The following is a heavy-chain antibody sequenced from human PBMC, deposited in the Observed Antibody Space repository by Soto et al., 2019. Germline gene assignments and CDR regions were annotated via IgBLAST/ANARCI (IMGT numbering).Heavy chain of an antibody. Sequence: GGSLRLSCAASGFTFSSYAMSWVRQAPGKGLEWVSAISGSGGSTYYADSVKGRFTISRDNSKNTLYLQMNSLRAEDTAVYYCAKGATGSSGYRNWFDPWGQGTLVTVSS. J-gene: IGHJ5*02. CDR1: GFTFSSYA. CDR3: AKGATGSSGYRNWFDP. D-gene: IGHD3-22*01. CDR2: ISGSGGST. V-gene: IGHV3-23*01.